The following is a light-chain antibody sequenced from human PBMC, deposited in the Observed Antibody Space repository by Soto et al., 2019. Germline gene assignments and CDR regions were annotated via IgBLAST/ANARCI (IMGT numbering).Light chain of an antibody. CDR2: DAS. CDR1: QSVLYSSNNNNY. J-gene: IGKJ4*01. Sequence: DIVMTQSPDSLALSLGERATINCRSSQSVLYSSNNNNYLAWYQQKPGQAPRLLIYDASNRATGIPARFSGSGSGTDFTLTISSLEPEDFAVYYCQQRSNWPLTFGGGTKVEIK. V-gene: IGKV3-11*01. CDR3: QQRSNWPLT.